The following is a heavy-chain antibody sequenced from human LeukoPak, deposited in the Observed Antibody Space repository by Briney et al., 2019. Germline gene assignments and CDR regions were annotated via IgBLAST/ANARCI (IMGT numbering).Heavy chain of an antibody. CDR3: ARGTFDWLLHWFDP. CDR2: INTYNGNT. V-gene: IGHV1-18*01. J-gene: IGHJ5*02. D-gene: IGHD3-9*01. Sequence: ASVTVSCKASGYIFTTYGISGVRQAPGQGVEGMGWINTYNGNTNSAQTFQGRVTMATDTSTSTAYMELRSLTSVDTAVYYCARGTFDWLLHWFDPWGQGTLVTVSS. CDR1: GYIFTTYG.